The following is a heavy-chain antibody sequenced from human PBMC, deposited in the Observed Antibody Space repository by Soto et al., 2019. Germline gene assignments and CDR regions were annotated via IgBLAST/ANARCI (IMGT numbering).Heavy chain of an antibody. Sequence: GGSMRLSCAASGFTFSSYAMSWVRQAHGKGLEWVSAISVSGGSTYYADSVKGLLSISRENSKNTLYLQMNSLRAEDTAVYYCAKDRVEYCSGGSCPFDYWGQGTLVTVSS. CDR2: ISVSGGST. CDR3: AKDRVEYCSGGSCPFDY. CDR1: GFTFSSYA. V-gene: IGHV3-23*01. J-gene: IGHJ4*02. D-gene: IGHD2-15*01.